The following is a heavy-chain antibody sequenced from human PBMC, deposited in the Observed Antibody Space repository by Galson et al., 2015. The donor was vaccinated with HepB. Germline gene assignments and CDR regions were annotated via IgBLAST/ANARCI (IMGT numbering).Heavy chain of an antibody. Sequence: SLKVSCAASGYTFTSYGMSWVRQAPGQGLEWMGWISAYNGNTNYAQKVKGRVTMTTDTSTSTAYMELRSLRADDTAVYYCARGVYCSSTSCYTNWFDPWGQGTLVTVSS. D-gene: IGHD2-2*02. CDR1: GYTFTSYG. CDR2: ISAYNGNT. J-gene: IGHJ5*02. V-gene: IGHV1-18*01. CDR3: ARGVYCSSTSCYTNWFDP.